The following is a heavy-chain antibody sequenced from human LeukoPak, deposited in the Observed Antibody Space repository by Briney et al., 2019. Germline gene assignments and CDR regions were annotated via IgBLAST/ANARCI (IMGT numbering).Heavy chain of an antibody. CDR2: IHFSGST. CDR1: GGSISSYY. J-gene: IGHJ4*02. Sequence: PSETLSLTCTVSGGSISSYYWSWIRQPPGKGLEWIGSIHFSGSTNYNPSLRSRVTISVDTSKNQLSLKLSSVTAADTAVCYCARDLGGIYFDYWGQGTLVTVSS. D-gene: IGHD1-26*01. V-gene: IGHV4-59*01. CDR3: ARDLGGIYFDY.